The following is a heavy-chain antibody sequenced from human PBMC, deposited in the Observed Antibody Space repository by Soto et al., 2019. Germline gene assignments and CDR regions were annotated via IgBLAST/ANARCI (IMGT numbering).Heavy chain of an antibody. CDR2: ISYDGSNK. CDR3: ARLEMATIGFDY. CDR1: GFTFSSYA. J-gene: IGHJ4*02. Sequence: GGSLRLSCAASGFTFSSYAMHWVRQAPGKGLEWVAVISYDGSNKYYADSVKGRFTISRDNSKNTLYLQMNSLRAEDTAVYYCARLEMATIGFDYWGQGTLVTVSS. D-gene: IGHD5-12*01. V-gene: IGHV3-30-3*01.